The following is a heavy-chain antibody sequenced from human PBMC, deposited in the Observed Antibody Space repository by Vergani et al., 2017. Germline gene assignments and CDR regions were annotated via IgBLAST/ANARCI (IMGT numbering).Heavy chain of an antibody. Sequence: QVQLVQSGGEGRKPGASVKVSCKASGYTFTGYYMHWVRQAPGQGLEWMGWINPNSGGPNYAQKFQGRVNMTRDTSISTAYMELSRLRSDDTAVYYCARGQWLPTLSFDYWGQGTLVTVSS. CDR3: ARGQWLPTLSFDY. J-gene: IGHJ4*02. V-gene: IGHV1-2*02. CDR2: INPNSGGP. D-gene: IGHD6-19*01. CDR1: GYTFTGYY.